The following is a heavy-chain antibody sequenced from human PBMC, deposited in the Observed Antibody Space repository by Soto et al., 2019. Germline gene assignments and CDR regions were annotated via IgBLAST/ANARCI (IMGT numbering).Heavy chain of an antibody. Sequence: QVQLVQSGAEMKNPGASVKVSCKASGYTFTSYGISWVRQAPGQGLEWMGWISGFNDDTNHAQKLQGRVTMTKDTSTSTAYMERRSLKSYDTAVYYCARSGSYYPARNWFGPWGQGTLVTVSS. CDR3: ARSGSYYPARNWFGP. D-gene: IGHD3-10*01. CDR2: ISGFNDDT. V-gene: IGHV1-18*01. J-gene: IGHJ5*02. CDR1: GYTFTSYG.